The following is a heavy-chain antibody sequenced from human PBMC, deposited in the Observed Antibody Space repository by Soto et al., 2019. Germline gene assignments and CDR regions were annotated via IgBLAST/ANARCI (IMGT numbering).Heavy chain of an antibody. Sequence: GGSLRLSCAASGFTFNIYGMHWVRQAPDKGLEWVALISYDGSNQYYADSVKGRFTISRDNSKNTLFLQMNSLRADDTAVYYCAKDQASGQGSFDSWGQGTLVTSPQ. J-gene: IGHJ4*02. CDR3: AKDQASGQGSFDS. CDR2: ISYDGSNQ. V-gene: IGHV3-30*18. CDR1: GFTFNIYG.